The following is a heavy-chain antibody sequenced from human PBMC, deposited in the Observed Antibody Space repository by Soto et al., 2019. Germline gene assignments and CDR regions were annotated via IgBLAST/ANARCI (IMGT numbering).Heavy chain of an antibody. CDR3: AKVSPGGSNLDWFDP. CDR2: ISSSSSYI. Sequence: GGSLRLSCAASGFTFSSYSMNWVRQAPGKGLEWVSAISSSSSYIYYADSVKGRFTISRDNAKNSLYLQMNSLRAEDTAVYYCAKVSPGGSNLDWFDPWGQGTLVTVSS. V-gene: IGHV3-21*01. D-gene: IGHD4-4*01. J-gene: IGHJ5*02. CDR1: GFTFSSYS.